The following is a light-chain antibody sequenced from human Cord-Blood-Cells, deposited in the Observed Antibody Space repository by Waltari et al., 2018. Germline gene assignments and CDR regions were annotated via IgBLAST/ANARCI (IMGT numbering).Light chain of an antibody. J-gene: IGKJ2*01. Sequence: EIVLTQSPATLSLSSGESATPSCRASQSVSSYLAWYQQKPGQAPRLLIYDASNRATGIPARFSGSGSGTDFTLTISSLEPEDFAVYYCQQRSNWYTFGQGTKLEIK. V-gene: IGKV3-11*01. CDR1: QSVSSY. CDR2: DAS. CDR3: QQRSNWYT.